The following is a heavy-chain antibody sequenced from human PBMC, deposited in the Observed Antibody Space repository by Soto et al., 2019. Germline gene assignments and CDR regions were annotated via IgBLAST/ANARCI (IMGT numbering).Heavy chain of an antibody. D-gene: IGHD6-13*01. V-gene: IGHV2-5*02. CDR1: GFSLSTSGVG. CDR3: AHRAAAGHGGTDAFDI. J-gene: IGHJ3*02. Sequence: QITLKESGPTLVKPTQTLTLTCTFSGFSLSTSGVGVGWIRQPPGKALEWLALIYWDDDKRYSPSLKSRLTITKDTSKNQVVLTMTNMDPVDTATYYCAHRAAAGHGGTDAFDIWGQGTMVTVSS. CDR2: IYWDDDK.